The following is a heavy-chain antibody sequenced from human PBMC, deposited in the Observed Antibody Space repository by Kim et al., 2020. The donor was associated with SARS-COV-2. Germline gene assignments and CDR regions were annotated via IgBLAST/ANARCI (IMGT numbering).Heavy chain of an antibody. CDR3: ARVGRASSYGPGISMDV. D-gene: IGHD3-10*01. Sequence: SETLSLTCTVSGGSVSSGSYYWSWIRQPPGKGLEWIGYIYYSGSTNYNPSLKSRVTISVDTSKNQFSLKLSSVTAADTAVYYCARVGRASSYGPGISMDVWGQGTTVTVSS. CDR1: GGSVSSGSYY. V-gene: IGHV4-61*01. J-gene: IGHJ6*02. CDR2: IYYSGST.